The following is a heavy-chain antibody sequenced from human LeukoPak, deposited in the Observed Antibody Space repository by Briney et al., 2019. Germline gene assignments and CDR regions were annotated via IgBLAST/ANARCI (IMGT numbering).Heavy chain of an antibody. CDR2: IRQDGSEK. D-gene: IGHD3-3*01. Sequence: LGGSLRLSCAASGFTFSSYWKTWGRQAPGKGLEWVANIRQDGSEKNYVDSVKGRFTISRDNAKNSLYLQMNSLRVEDTAVYFCMRQNRAYFFGHWGQGTLVTVSS. CDR1: GFTFSSYW. J-gene: IGHJ1*01. V-gene: IGHV3-7*01. CDR3: MRQNRAYFFGH.